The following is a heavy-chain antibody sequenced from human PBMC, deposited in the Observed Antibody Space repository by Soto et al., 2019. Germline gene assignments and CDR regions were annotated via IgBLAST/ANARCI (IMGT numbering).Heavy chain of an antibody. CDR3: ARAPLNYYYYYMDV. V-gene: IGHV1-8*01. J-gene: IGHJ6*03. CDR2: MNPNSGNT. Sequence: GASVKVSCKASGYTFTSYDINWVRQATGQGLEWMGWMNPNSGNTGYAQKFQGRVTMTRNTSISTAYMELSSLRSEDTAVYYCARAPLNYYYYYMDVWGKGTTVTVSS. CDR1: GYTFTSYD.